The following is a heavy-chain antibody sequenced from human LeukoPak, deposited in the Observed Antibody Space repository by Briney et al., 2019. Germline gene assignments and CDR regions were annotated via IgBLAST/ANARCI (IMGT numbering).Heavy chain of an antibody. D-gene: IGHD1-26*01. V-gene: IGHV3-53*01. CDR3: ARDRSGSPWGTDYYYGMDI. CDR1: GFTVSSNY. CDR2: IYSGGST. Sequence: PGGSLRLSCAASGFTVSSNYMSWVRQAPGKGLEWVSVIYSGGSTYYADSVKGRFTISRDNSKNTLYLQMNGLRAEDTAVYYCARDRSGSPWGTDYYYGMDIWGQGTTVTVSS. J-gene: IGHJ6*02.